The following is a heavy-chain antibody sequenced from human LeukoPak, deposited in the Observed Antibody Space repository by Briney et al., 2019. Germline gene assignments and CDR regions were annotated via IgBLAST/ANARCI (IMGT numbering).Heavy chain of an antibody. CDR3: ARTLNSKGNAFDI. Sequence: GESLKISCKGSGYSFTSYWIGWVRQMPGKGLEWMGIIYPGDSGTRYSPSFQGQVTISADKSISTAYLQWSSLKASDTAMYYCARTLNSKGNAFDIWGQGTMVTVSS. CDR1: GYSFTSYW. D-gene: IGHD4-11*01. V-gene: IGHV5-51*01. J-gene: IGHJ3*02. CDR2: IYPGDSGT.